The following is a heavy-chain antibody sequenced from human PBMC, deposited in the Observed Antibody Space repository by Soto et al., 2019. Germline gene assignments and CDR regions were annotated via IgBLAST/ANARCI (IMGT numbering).Heavy chain of an antibody. CDR1: GFTFSSYA. V-gene: IGHV3-64D*06. Sequence: PGGSLRLSCSASGFTFSSYAMHWVRQAPGKGLEYVSAISSNGGSTYYADSVKGRFTISRDNSKNTLYLQMSSLRAEDTAVYYCVKTAKIGGATTRYYGMDVWGQGTTVTVS. J-gene: IGHJ6*02. CDR3: VKTAKIGGATTRYYGMDV. CDR2: ISSNGGST. D-gene: IGHD1-26*01.